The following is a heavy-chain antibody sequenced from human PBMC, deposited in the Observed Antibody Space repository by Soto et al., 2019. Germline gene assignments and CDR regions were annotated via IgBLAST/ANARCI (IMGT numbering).Heavy chain of an antibody. CDR3: ASSGIVGREVNTWFDP. CDR1: AGSITTSY. CDR2: ISYRGST. J-gene: IGHJ5*02. V-gene: IGHV4-59*01. Sequence: WETLSLTCTVSAGSITTSYWSWIRQPLGKALEWIGYISYRGSTNYNPSLKSRLTISIDTSKSQISLKLTSMTTADTAVYYCASSGIVGREVNTWFDPWGQGTLVTVSS. D-gene: IGHD3-22*01.